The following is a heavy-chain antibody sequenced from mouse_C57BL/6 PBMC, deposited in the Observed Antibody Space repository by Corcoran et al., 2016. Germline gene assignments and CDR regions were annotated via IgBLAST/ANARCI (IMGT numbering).Heavy chain of an antibody. CDR1: GYTFTTYG. Sequence: QIQLVQSGPDLKKPGETVKISCKASGYTFTTYGMSWVKQAPGKGLKWMGCINTYSGVPTYADDFKGRFAVSLESSASTAYLQINNLKKEDTATYFCAREDYGSSHESFDYLGQGTTLTVSS. J-gene: IGHJ2*01. CDR3: AREDYGSSHESFDY. V-gene: IGHV9-3*01. CDR2: INTYSGVP. D-gene: IGHD1-1*01.